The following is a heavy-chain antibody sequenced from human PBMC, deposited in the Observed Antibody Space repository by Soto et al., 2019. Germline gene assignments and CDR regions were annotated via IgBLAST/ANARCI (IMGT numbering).Heavy chain of an antibody. CDR1: GDSINSDY. Sequence: TLSLTCTVSGDSINSDYWSWIRQSPGKAPEWLGRIYHTGTTNYNPSLRSRLTISVDTSKNQFSLKLSSVTAADTAVYYCARRLKRYCSGGSCYAFDIWGQGTMVTVSS. D-gene: IGHD2-15*01. J-gene: IGHJ3*02. CDR2: IYHTGTT. V-gene: IGHV4-59*08. CDR3: ARRLKRYCSGGSCYAFDI.